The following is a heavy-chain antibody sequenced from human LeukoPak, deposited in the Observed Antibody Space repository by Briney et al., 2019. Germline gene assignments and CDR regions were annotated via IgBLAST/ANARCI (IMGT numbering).Heavy chain of an antibody. D-gene: IGHD3-22*01. CDR1: GFTFSSYS. V-gene: IGHV3-21*01. CDR3: ARDRTYYDSPPDAFDI. J-gene: IGHJ3*02. CDR2: ISSSSSYI. Sequence: PGGSLRLSCAASGFTFSSYSMTWVRQAPGKGLEWVSSISSSSSYIYCADSVKGRFAISRDNAKNSLYLQMNSLRAEDTAVYYCARDRTYYDSPPDAFDIWGQGTMVTVSS.